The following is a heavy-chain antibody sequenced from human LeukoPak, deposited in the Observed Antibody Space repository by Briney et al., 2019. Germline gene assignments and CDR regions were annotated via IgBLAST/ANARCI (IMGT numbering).Heavy chain of an antibody. V-gene: IGHV3-74*01. D-gene: IGHD2/OR15-2a*01. CDR2: INSDGSST. Sequence: GGSLRLSCAASGFTFSSYWMHWVRQAPGKGLVWVSRINSDGSSTSYADSVKGRFTISRDNSKNTLYLQMNSLRAEDTAVYYCAKSGVGFRWVTTSLEDWGQGTLVTVSS. CDR3: AKSGVGFRWVTTSLED. J-gene: IGHJ4*02. CDR1: GFTFSSYW.